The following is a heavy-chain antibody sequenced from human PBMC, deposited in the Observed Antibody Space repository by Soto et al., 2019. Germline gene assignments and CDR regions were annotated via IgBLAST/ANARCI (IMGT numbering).Heavy chain of an antibody. Sequence: EVQLLESGGGLVQPGGSLRLSCAASGFSFRSYDISWVRQRPGKGLEWVSLISGRSSATYYADSVKGRFTISRDNSKNTLFLQMNSLRADDTAVYYCATVSIASRPDFDYWGQGTLVIVSS. CDR3: ATVSIASRPDFDY. V-gene: IGHV3-23*01. CDR2: ISGRSSAT. D-gene: IGHD6-6*01. J-gene: IGHJ4*02. CDR1: GFSFRSYD.